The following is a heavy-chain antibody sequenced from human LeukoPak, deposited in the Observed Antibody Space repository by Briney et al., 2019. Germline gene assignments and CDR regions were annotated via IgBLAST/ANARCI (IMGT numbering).Heavy chain of an antibody. D-gene: IGHD2-15*01. J-gene: IGHJ3*02. CDR3: ARGGAYCSGGSCYSDAFDI. CDR2: INHSGST. V-gene: IGHV4-34*01. Sequence: SETLSLTCAVYGGSFSGYYWSWIRQPPGKGLEWIGEINHSGSTNYNPSLKSRVTISVDTSKNQFSLKLSSVTAADTAVYYCARGGAYCSGGSCYSDAFDIWGQGTMVTVSS. CDR1: GGSFSGYY.